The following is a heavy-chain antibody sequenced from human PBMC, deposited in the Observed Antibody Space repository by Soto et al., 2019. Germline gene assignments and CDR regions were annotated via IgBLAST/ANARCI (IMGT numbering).Heavy chain of an antibody. V-gene: IGHV3-23*01. D-gene: IGHD5-12*01. CDR2: ISGSGGST. Sequence: GGSLRLSCAASGFTFSSYAMSWVRQAPGKGLEWVSAISGSGGSTYYADSVKGRFTISRDNSKNTLYLQMNSLRAEDTAVYYCAKDPDSGYDLVFVYFDYWGQGTLVTVSS. CDR1: GFTFSSYA. CDR3: AKDPDSGYDLVFVYFDY. J-gene: IGHJ4*02.